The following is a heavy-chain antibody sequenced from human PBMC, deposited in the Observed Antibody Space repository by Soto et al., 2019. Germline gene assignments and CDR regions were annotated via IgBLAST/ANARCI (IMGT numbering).Heavy chain of an antibody. CDR2: IWYDGSNK. CDR1: GFTFSSYG. D-gene: IGHD1-1*01. CDR3: ARDGLNWNDVPSDAFDL. V-gene: IGHV3-33*01. Sequence: QVQLVESGGGVVQPGRSLRLSCAASGFTFSSYGMHRVRQAPGKGLEWVAVIWYDGSNKYYADSVKGRFTISRDNSKNKLYMQMNSLRAEDTAVYYCARDGLNWNDVPSDAFDLWGQGTMVTVSS. J-gene: IGHJ3*01.